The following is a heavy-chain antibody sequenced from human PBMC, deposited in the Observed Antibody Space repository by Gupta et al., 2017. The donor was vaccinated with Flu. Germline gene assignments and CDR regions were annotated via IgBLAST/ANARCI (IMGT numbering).Heavy chain of an antibody. V-gene: IGHV3-48*03. CDR1: GFTFINYE. J-gene: IGHJ4*02. CDR2: INSPGTTI. Sequence: EVQLVESGGGLVQPGGSLELSCAASGFTFINYEFNWVRQAPGKGLEWLSYINSPGTTIYYADSVKGRFTISRDNAKNSLSLQMNSLRAEDTAVYYCARDRPLYSTGIDYWGQGTLVTVSS. CDR3: ARDRPLYSTGIDY. D-gene: IGHD4-4*01.